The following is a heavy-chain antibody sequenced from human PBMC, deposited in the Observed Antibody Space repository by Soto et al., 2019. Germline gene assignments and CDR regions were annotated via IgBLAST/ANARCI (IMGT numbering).Heavy chain of an antibody. CDR1: GGSISSRGYS. CDR3: ARGMTTVTTFDY. Sequence: QLQLQESGSGLVKPSQTLSLTCAVSGGSISSRGYSCNWIRQPTGKGLEWIGYIYHSGSTYYNPSLKSRVTISVDRSKNQFSLKLSSATAADTAVYYCARGMTTVTTFDYWGPGTLVTVSS. D-gene: IGHD4-17*01. V-gene: IGHV4-30-2*01. CDR2: IYHSGST. J-gene: IGHJ4*01.